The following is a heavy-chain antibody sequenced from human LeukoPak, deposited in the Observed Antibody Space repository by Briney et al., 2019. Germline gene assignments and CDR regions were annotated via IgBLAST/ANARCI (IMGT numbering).Heavy chain of an antibody. CDR2: IYYSGST. J-gene: IGHJ6*02. Sequence: SETLSLTCTVSGGSISSYYWSWIRQPPGKGLEWIGYIYYSGSTNYNPSLKSRVTISVDTSKNQFSLKLSSVTAADTAVYYCARQAPVAGTMGIYYYYGMDVWGQGTTVTVSS. CDR1: GGSISSYY. V-gene: IGHV4-59*08. D-gene: IGHD6-19*01. CDR3: ARQAPVAGTMGIYYYYGMDV.